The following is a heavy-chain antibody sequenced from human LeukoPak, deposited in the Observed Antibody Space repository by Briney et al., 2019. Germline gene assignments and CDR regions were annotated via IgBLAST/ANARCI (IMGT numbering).Heavy chain of an antibody. D-gene: IGHD2-15*01. V-gene: IGHV4-30-4*08. CDR1: GGSISSGDYY. CDR3: ARRNITPGYFDY. J-gene: IGHJ4*02. CDR2: IYYSGST. Sequence: PSQTLSLTCTVSGGSISSGDYYWSWIRQPPGKGLEWIGYIYYSGSTNYNPSLKSRVTISVDTSKNQFSLKLSSVTAADTAVYYCARRNITPGYFDYWGQGTLVTVSS.